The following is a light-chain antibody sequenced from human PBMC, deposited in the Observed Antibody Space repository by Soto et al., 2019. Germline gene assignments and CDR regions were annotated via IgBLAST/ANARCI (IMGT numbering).Light chain of an antibody. CDR1: SSNIGINT. CDR3: ATWDDSMAVHV. V-gene: IGLV1-44*01. Sequence: QSVLTQPPSASGTPGQTITISCSGGSSNIGINTVNWYEHLPGTAPRLLIYGNTQRPSGVPDRFSGSKSGTSASLAISGLQSEDEGHYYCATWDDSMAVHVFGTGTKVTVL. CDR2: GNT. J-gene: IGLJ1*01.